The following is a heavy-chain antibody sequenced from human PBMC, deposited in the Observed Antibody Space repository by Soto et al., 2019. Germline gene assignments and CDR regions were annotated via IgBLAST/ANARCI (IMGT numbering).Heavy chain of an antibody. J-gene: IGHJ6*02. CDR3: ANTYSSSWYYGTDYYYGMDV. Sequence: GGSLRLSCAASGFTFSSYGMHWVRQAPGKGLEWVAVISYDGSNKYYADSVKGRFTISRDNSKNTLYLQMNSLRAEDTAVYYCANTYSSSWYYGTDYYYGMDVWGQGTTVTVSS. CDR2: ISYDGSNK. D-gene: IGHD6-13*01. V-gene: IGHV3-30*18. CDR1: GFTFSSYG.